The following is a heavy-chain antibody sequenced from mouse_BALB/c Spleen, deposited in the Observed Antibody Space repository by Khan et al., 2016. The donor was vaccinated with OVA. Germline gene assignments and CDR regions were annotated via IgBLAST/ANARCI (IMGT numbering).Heavy chain of an antibody. V-gene: IGHV5-6*01. D-gene: IGHD1-1*01. CDR3: ARLAYYYDSEGFAY. Sequence: EVELVESGGDLVKPGGSLKLSCAASGFTFSTYGMSWVRQTPDKRLEWVATVSTGGGYTYYPDSVKGRFTISRDHAKNTLYLQMSSLKSEDTAMVYCARLAYYYDSEGFAYWGQGTLVTVSA. J-gene: IGHJ3*01. CDR2: VSTGGGYT. CDR1: GFTFSTYG.